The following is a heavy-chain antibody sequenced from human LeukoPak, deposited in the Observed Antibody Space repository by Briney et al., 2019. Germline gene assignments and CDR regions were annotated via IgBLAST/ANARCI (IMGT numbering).Heavy chain of an antibody. CDR3: AKAHSSSWDYYFDY. CDR1: GFTFSSYN. D-gene: IGHD6-13*01. Sequence: GGSLRLSCAASGFTFSSYNMNWVRQAPGQGLEWVSSITSGSSYIYYADSVKGRFTISRDNSKDTLYLQMNSLRAEDTAVYYCAKAHSSSWDYYFDYWGQGTLVTVSS. V-gene: IGHV3-21*04. CDR2: ITSGSSYI. J-gene: IGHJ4*02.